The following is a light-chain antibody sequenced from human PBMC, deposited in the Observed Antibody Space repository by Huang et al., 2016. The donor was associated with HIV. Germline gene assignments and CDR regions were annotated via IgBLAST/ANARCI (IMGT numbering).Light chain of an antibody. V-gene: IGKV3-15*01. Sequence: EIVMTQSPATLSVSPGERATLSCRASQSVSSNLAWYQQKPGQAPRLLIYGASTRATGSPARFSGSVSGTEFTLTISSLQSEDFAVYYCQQYNNWPGTFGPGTKVDIK. CDR3: QQYNNWPGT. CDR2: GAS. CDR1: QSVSSN. J-gene: IGKJ3*01.